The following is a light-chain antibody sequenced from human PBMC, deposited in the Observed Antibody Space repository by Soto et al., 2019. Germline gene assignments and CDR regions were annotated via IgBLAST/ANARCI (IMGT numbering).Light chain of an antibody. CDR2: EVS. CDR3: SSYTSSSTIV. Sequence: QSVLTQPAAVSGSRGQSITIPCPGTSSDVGGYNFVSWYQQHPGKAPKLMIFEVSHRPSGVSIRFSASKSGNTASLTISGLQAEDEADYYCSSYTSSSTIVFGGGTKGTV. V-gene: IGLV2-14*01. J-gene: IGLJ1*01. CDR1: SSDVGGYNF.